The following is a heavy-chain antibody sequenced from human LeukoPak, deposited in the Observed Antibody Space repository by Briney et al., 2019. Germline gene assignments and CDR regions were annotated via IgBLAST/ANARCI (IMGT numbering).Heavy chain of an antibody. CDR1: GFTFSDYS. CDR3: ARDIRQWGDAFDI. D-gene: IGHD1-26*01. J-gene: IGHJ3*02. Sequence: TPGGSLRLSCAASGFTFSDYSMNWVRQAPGKGLDWVSSITSSSVYIYYTDSVKGRFTISRDNAKNSLYLQMNTLRAEDTAVYYCARDIRQWGDAFDIWGQGTMVTVSS. V-gene: IGHV3-21*01. CDR2: ITSSSVYI.